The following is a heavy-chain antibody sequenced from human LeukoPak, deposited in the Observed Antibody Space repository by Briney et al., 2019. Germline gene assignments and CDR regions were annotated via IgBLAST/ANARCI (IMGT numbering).Heavy chain of an antibody. CDR3: ARIRIEWELPGDYYGMDV. J-gene: IGHJ6*02. Sequence: SETLSLTCTVSGGSISSYYWSWIRQPPGKGLEWIGYIYYSGSTNYNPSLKSRVTISVDTSKNQFSLKLSSVTAADTAVYYCARIRIEWELPGDYYGMDVWGQGTTVTVSS. V-gene: IGHV4-59*01. D-gene: IGHD1-26*01. CDR2: IYYSGST. CDR1: GGSISSYY.